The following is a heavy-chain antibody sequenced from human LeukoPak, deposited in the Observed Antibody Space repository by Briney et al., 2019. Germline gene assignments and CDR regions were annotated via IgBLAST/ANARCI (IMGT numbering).Heavy chain of an antibody. CDR3: AKDYKYCSGGSCSPKTYYMDV. D-gene: IGHD2-15*01. Sequence: GGSLRLSCAASGFTFSNYGMHWVRQAPGKGLEWVAFIRYDGSNKYYADSVKGRFTISRDNSKNTLYLQMNSLRAEDTAVYYCAKDYKYCSGGSCSPKTYYMDVWGKGTTVTISS. CDR2: IRYDGSNK. CDR1: GFTFSNYG. J-gene: IGHJ6*03. V-gene: IGHV3-30*02.